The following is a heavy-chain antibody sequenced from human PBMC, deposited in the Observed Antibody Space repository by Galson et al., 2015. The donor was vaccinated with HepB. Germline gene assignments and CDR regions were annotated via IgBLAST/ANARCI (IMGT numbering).Heavy chain of an antibody. V-gene: IGHV3-30*03. CDR2: ISYDGSNK. CDR3: ARDRTEGIAIRGWFDP. J-gene: IGHJ5*02. D-gene: IGHD6-13*01. CDR1: GFTFSSYG. Sequence: SLRLSCAASGFTFSSYGMHWVRQAPGKGLEWVAVISYDGSNKYYADSVKGRFTISRDNSKNTLYLQMNSLRAEDTAVYYCARDRTEGIAIRGWFDPWGQGTLVTVSS.